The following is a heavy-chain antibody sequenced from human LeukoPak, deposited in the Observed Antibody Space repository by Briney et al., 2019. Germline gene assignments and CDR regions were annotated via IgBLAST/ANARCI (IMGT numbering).Heavy chain of an antibody. V-gene: IGHV3-53*01. Sequence: GGSLRLSCAASGFTVGTNSMSWVRQSPGKGLEWVSVIYSDGSTYYADSVNGRFTISRDNSRNTLFLQMNSLRAEDTALYYCASAREYCGSAECYEYFQHWGQGTLVTVSS. CDR1: GFTVGTNS. D-gene: IGHD2-21*01. CDR3: ASAREYCGSAECYEYFQH. J-gene: IGHJ1*01. CDR2: IYSDGST.